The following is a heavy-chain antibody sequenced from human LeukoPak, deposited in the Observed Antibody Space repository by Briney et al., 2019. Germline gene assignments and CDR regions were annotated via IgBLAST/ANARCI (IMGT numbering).Heavy chain of an antibody. Sequence: SETVSLTCTVSGGSISSGSYYWSWIRQPAGKGLEWIGRIYTSGSTNYNPSLKSRVTISVDTSKNQFSQKLSSVTAAVSAVYYCASPTADYWGQGTVVTVSS. D-gene: IGHD4-11*01. CDR1: GGSISSGSYY. V-gene: IGHV4-61*02. CDR3: ASPTADY. CDR2: IYTSGST. J-gene: IGHJ4*02.